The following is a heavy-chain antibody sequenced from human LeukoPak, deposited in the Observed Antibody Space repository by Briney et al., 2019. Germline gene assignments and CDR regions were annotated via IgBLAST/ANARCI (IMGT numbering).Heavy chain of an antibody. V-gene: IGHV4-4*02. D-gene: IGHD1-26*01. CDR3: SRESGAFSPFGY. Sequence: SETLSLTCGVSGGSISSTNWWSWVRQPPGQGLEWIGEISLSGVTNYNPSLKSRVTMSLDRAKNHLSLTLTSVTAADTAVYYCSRESGAFSPFGYWGQGTLVTVSS. CDR1: GGSISSTNW. J-gene: IGHJ4*02. CDR2: ISLSGVT.